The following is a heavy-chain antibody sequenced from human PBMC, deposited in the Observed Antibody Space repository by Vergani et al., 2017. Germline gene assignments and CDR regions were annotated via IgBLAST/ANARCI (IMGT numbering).Heavy chain of an antibody. CDR1: GFTFDDYT. V-gene: IGHV3-43*01. Sequence: EVQLVESGGVVVQPGGSLRLSCAASGFTFDDYTMHWVRQAPGKGLEWVSLISWDGGSTYYADSVKGRFTISRDNSKNSLYLQMNSLRTEYTAFYYCAKDYGDHGYYYYMDVWGKGTTVTVSS. CDR2: ISWDGGST. D-gene: IGHD4-17*01. CDR3: AKDYGDHGYYYYMDV. J-gene: IGHJ6*03.